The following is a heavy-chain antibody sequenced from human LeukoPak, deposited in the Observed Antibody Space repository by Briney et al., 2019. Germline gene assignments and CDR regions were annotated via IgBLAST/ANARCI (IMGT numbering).Heavy chain of an antibody. CDR1: GFTFSNYA. Sequence: GGSLRLSCAASGFTFSNYAMNWVRQAPGNGLEGVSTINDSGGSTYYADSVKGRFTISRDNSKNTLYLQMNSLRAEDTAVYYCAKGPTRNYYGSGSQFDYWGQGTLVTVSS. CDR2: INDSGGST. V-gene: IGHV3-23*01. CDR3: AKGPTRNYYGSGSQFDY. D-gene: IGHD3-10*01. J-gene: IGHJ4*02.